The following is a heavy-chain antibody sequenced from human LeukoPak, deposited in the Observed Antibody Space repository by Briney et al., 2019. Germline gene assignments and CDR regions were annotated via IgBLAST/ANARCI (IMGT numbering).Heavy chain of an antibody. Sequence: GASVKVSCKASGYTFTSYDINWVRQATGQGLEWMGWMNPNSGNTGYAQKFHGRVTMTRNTSISTAYLELSSLRSEDTAVYYCARGEGSLGLWLQDYWGQGTLVTVSS. CDR1: GYTFTSYD. CDR2: MNPNSGNT. J-gene: IGHJ4*02. D-gene: IGHD5-18*01. V-gene: IGHV1-8*01. CDR3: ARGEGSLGLWLQDY.